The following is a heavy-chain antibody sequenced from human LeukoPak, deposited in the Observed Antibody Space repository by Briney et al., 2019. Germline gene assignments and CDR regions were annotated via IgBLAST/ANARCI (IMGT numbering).Heavy chain of an antibody. V-gene: IGHV4-30-4*01. D-gene: IGHD6-13*01. CDR3: ARVLAAAGTKKSIDY. J-gene: IGHJ4*02. CDR2: IYYSGST. CDR1: GGSISSGDYY. Sequence: SETLSLTCTVSGGSISSGDYYWSWIRQPPGEGLEWIGYIYYSGSTYYNPSLKSRVTISVDTSKSQFSLKLSSVTAADTAVYYCARVLAAAGTKKSIDYWGQGTLVTVSS.